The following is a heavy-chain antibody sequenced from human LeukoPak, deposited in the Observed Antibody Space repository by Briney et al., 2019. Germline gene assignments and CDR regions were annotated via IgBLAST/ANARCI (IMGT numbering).Heavy chain of an antibody. V-gene: IGHV4-59*01. CDR2: IYNSGSL. CDR3: ARIYVVPAAIPYGWFDP. D-gene: IGHD2-2*02. Sequence: SETLSLTCSVSGGSISGYYWSWIRQAPGKGLEWIGYIYNSGSLNYNPSLKSRVTIAVDTSENQFSLKLTSVTAADTAVYYCARIYVVPAAIPYGWFDPWGQGTLVTVSS. CDR1: GGSISGYY. J-gene: IGHJ5*02.